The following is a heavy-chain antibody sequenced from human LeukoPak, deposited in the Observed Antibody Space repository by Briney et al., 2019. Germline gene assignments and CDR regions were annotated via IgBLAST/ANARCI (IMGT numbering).Heavy chain of an antibody. CDR3: ARDFFPIVDSTWYEIGY. CDR1: GFTFNDYA. Sequence: QPGRSLRLSCAASGFTFNDYAMYWVRQPPGKGLEWVALISYDGYDKSYADSVRGRFTISRDNSKNTLYLQMDSLRSEDTAVYYCARDFFPIVDSTWYEIGYWGQGTLVTVSS. V-gene: IGHV3-30-3*01. CDR2: ISYDGYDK. J-gene: IGHJ4*02. D-gene: IGHD6-13*01.